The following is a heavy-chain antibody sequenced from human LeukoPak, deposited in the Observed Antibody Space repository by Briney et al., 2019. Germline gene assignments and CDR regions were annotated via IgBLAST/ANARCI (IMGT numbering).Heavy chain of an antibody. D-gene: IGHD4-11*01. J-gene: IGHJ6*03. Sequence: ASVKVSCKASGYTFTGYYMHWVRQAPGQGLEWMGWINPNSGGTNYAQKFQGRVTMTRDTSISTAYMELSRLRSDDTAVYYCARAGSNYADYYYYYMDVWGEGTTVTVSS. CDR3: ARAGSNYADYYYYYMDV. V-gene: IGHV1-2*02. CDR2: INPNSGGT. CDR1: GYTFTGYY.